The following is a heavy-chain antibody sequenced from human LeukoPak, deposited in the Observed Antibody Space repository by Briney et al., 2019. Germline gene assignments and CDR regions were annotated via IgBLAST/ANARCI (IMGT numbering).Heavy chain of an antibody. CDR3: ARDRSSWYDAFDI. CDR1: GGSFSGYY. Sequence: SETLSLTCAVYGGSFSGYYWSWIRQPPGKGLEWIGEINHSGSTNYNPSLKSRVTISVDTSKNQFSLKLSSVTAADTAVYYCARDRSSWYDAFDIWGQGTMVTVSS. CDR2: INHSGST. V-gene: IGHV4-34*01. D-gene: IGHD6-13*01. J-gene: IGHJ3*02.